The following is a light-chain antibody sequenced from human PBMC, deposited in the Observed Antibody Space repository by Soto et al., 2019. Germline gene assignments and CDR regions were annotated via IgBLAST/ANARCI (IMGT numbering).Light chain of an antibody. Sequence: QAVVTQPASVSGSPGQSITISCTGTSSDVGNYGFVSWYQQHPGKAPKLIIYDVSHRPSGVSNRFSGSKSGNTASLTISGLQAEDEADYYCSSLTSSSAPFVFGIGTKVTVL. CDR1: SSDVGNYGF. V-gene: IGLV2-14*03. J-gene: IGLJ1*01. CDR2: DVS. CDR3: SSLTSSSAPFV.